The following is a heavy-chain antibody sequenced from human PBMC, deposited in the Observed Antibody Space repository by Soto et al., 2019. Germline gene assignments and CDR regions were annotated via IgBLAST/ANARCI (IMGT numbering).Heavy chain of an antibody. CDR2: ISNNGGST. V-gene: IGHV3-64*01. J-gene: IGHJ4*02. CDR3: ASLSANGGY. D-gene: IGHD1-26*01. CDR1: GFTFSTYA. Sequence: GGSLRLSCAASGFTFSTYAMHWVRQAPGKGLEYVSAISNNGGSTNYANSVKGRFTISRDNSKNTLYLQMGSLRAEDTAVYYCASLSANGGYWGQGTQVTVSS.